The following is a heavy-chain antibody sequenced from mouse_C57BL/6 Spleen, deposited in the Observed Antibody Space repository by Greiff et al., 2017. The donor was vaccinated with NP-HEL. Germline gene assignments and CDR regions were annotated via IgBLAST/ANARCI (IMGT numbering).Heavy chain of an antibody. V-gene: IGHV1-69*01. D-gene: IGHD1-1*01. CDR1: GYTFTSYW. Sequence: QVQLQQPGAELVMPGASVKLSCKASGYTFTSYWMHWVKQRPGQGLEWIGEIDPSDSYTNYNQKFKGKSTLTVDQSSSTAYMQRSSLTSEDSAVYYCARLYGSRGYFDYWGQGTTLTVSS. CDR3: ARLYGSRGYFDY. CDR2: IDPSDSYT. J-gene: IGHJ2*01.